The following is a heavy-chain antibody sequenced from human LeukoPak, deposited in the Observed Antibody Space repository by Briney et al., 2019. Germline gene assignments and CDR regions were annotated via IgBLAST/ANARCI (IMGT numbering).Heavy chain of an antibody. CDR3: ARGFWNLGAFDI. D-gene: IGHD1-7*01. CDR2: IYYSGST. V-gene: IGHV4-31*03. J-gene: IGHJ3*02. Sequence: PSETLSLTCTVSGGSISSGGYYWSWIRQHPGKGLEWIGYIYYSGSTYYNPSLKSRVAISVDTSKNQFSLKLSSVTAADTAVYYCARGFWNLGAFDIWGQGTMVTVSS. CDR1: GGSISSGGYY.